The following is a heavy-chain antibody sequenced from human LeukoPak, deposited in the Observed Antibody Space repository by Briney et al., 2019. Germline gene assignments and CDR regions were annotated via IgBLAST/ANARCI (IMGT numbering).Heavy chain of an antibody. CDR3: ARVILTGFPAFDI. CDR2: IYYSGST. D-gene: IGHD3-9*01. V-gene: IGHV4-30-4*01. CDR1: GGSISSGDYY. J-gene: IGHJ3*02. Sequence: SETLSLTCTVSGGSISSGDYYWSWLRQPPGKGLEWIGYIYYSGSTYYNPSLKSRVTISVDTSKNQFSLKLCSVTAADTAVYYCARVILTGFPAFDIWGQGTMVTVSS.